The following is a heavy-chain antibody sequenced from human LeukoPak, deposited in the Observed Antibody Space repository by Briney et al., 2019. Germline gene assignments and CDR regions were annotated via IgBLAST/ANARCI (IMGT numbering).Heavy chain of an antibody. CDR2: IYSGGAT. J-gene: IGHJ5*02. CDR3: ARHDWFDP. CDR1: EFPFSNAW. Sequence: PGGSLRLSCAASEFPFSNAWMSWVRQAPGKGLEWVSVIYSGGATYYADSVKGRFTISRDNSKNTVYLQMNSLRVDDTAVYYCARHDWFDPWGQGTRVTVSS. V-gene: IGHV3-66*04.